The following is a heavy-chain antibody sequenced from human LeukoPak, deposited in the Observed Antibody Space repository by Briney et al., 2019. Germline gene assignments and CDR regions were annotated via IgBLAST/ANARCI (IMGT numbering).Heavy chain of an antibody. CDR3: ARAQLVQKVFDY. Sequence: PGGSLRLSCAASGFTFSSYAMSWVRQAPGKGLEWVSAISGSGGSTYYADSVKGRFTISRDNAKNSLYLQMNSLRAEDTAVYYCARAQLVQKVFDYWGQGTLVTVSS. D-gene: IGHD6-13*01. J-gene: IGHJ4*02. CDR2: ISGSGGST. CDR1: GFTFSSYA. V-gene: IGHV3-23*01.